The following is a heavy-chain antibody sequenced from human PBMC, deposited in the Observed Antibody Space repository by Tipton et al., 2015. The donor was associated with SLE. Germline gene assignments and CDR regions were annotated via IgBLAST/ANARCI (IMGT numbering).Heavy chain of an antibody. D-gene: IGHD3-10*01. V-gene: IGHV4-31*03. CDR2: IYYSGST. J-gene: IGHJ3*02. CDR3: ARDRLWFGEQGAFDI. Sequence: LRLSCTVSGGSISSGGYYWSWIRQHPGKGLEWIGYIYYSGSTYYNPSLKSRVTISVDTSKNQFSLKLSSVTAADTAVYYCARDRLWFGEQGAFDIWGQGTMVTVSS. CDR1: GGSISSGGYY.